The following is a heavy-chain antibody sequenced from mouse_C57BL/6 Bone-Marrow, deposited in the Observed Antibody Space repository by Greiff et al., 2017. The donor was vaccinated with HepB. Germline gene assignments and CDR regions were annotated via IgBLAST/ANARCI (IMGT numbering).Heavy chain of an antibody. Sequence: QVQLQQSGAELVRPGTSVKVSCKASGYAFTNYLIEWVKQRPGQGLEWIGVINPGSGGTNYNEKFKGKATLTADKSSSTAYMQLSSLTSEDSAVYFCARSPLLRRYWYFDVWGTGTTVTVSS. V-gene: IGHV1-54*01. D-gene: IGHD1-1*01. CDR3: ARSPLLRRYWYFDV. J-gene: IGHJ1*03. CDR2: INPGSGGT. CDR1: GYAFTNYL.